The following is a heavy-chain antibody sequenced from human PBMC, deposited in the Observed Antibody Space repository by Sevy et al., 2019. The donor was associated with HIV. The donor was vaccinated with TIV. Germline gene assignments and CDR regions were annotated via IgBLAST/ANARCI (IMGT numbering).Heavy chain of an antibody. Sequence: SETLSLTCTASGDSFSSYYWSWIRQTPGKGLEWIGYIFHNGTTNSKPSLRSRVTISVYTSKNQFSLKLRSVTAADTAVYYCARGKVLFDHWGQGILVTVSS. D-gene: IGHD3-10*01. J-gene: IGHJ4*02. CDR3: ARGKVLFDH. CDR2: IFHNGTT. V-gene: IGHV4-59*01. CDR1: GDSFSSYY.